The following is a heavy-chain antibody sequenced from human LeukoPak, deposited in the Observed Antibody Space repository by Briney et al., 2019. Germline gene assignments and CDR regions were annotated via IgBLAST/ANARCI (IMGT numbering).Heavy chain of an antibody. J-gene: IGHJ4*02. CDR2: INHSGST. D-gene: IGHD6-19*01. CDR3: ASRRYSSGS. Sequence: SETLSLTCAVYGGSFSGYYWSWIRQPPGKGLEWIGEINHSGSTNYNPSLKSRVTISVDTSKNQFSLKLSSVTAADTAVYYCASRRYSSGSWGQGALVTVSS. CDR1: GGSFSGYY. V-gene: IGHV4-34*01.